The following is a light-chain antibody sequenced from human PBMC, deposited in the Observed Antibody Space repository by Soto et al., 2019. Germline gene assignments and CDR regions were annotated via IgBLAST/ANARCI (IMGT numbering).Light chain of an antibody. CDR3: QQYGSSSLT. CDR1: QSVSSSY. V-gene: IGKV3-20*01. J-gene: IGKJ4*01. CDR2: GAS. Sequence: EIVLTQSPVTLSLSPGEGATLSCRASQSVSSSYLAWYQQKPGQAPRLLIYGASSRATGIPDRFSGSGSGTDFTLTISRLEPEDFAVYYCQQYGSSSLTFGGGTKVEIK.